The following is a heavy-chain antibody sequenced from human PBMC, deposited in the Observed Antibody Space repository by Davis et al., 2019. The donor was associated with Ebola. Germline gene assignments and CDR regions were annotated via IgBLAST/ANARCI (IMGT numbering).Heavy chain of an antibody. J-gene: IGHJ4*02. V-gene: IGHV4-34*01. CDR3: ARLWFREEVVDY. CDR1: GGSFSGYY. CDR2: IYYSGST. D-gene: IGHD3-10*01. Sequence: SETLSLTCAVYGGSFSGYYWSWIRQPPGKGLEWIGSIYYSGSTYYNPSLKSRVTISVDTSKNQFSLKLSSVTAADTAVYYCARLWFREEVVDYWGQGTLVTVSS.